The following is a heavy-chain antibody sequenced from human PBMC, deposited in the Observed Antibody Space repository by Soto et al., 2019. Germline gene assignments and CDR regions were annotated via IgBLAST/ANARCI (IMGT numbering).Heavy chain of an antibody. V-gene: IGHV4-59*08. CDR3: AGLPTFSLEPGYYFDY. D-gene: IGHD5-12*01. CDR1: GGSISSYY. Sequence: PSETLSLTCTVSGGSISSYYWSWIRQPPGKGLEWIGYIYYSGSTNYNPSLKSRVTISVDTSKNQFSLKLSSVTAADTAVYYCAGLPTFSLEPGYYFDYWGQGTLVTVSS. J-gene: IGHJ4*02. CDR2: IYYSGST.